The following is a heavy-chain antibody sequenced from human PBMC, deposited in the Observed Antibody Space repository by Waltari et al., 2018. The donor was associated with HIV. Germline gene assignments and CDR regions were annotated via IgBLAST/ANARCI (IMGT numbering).Heavy chain of an antibody. D-gene: IGHD6-13*01. CDR2: IYRCGST. J-gene: IGHJ6*02. Sequence: EVQLVESGGGLVQPGGSLRLSCAASGFTVSSNYMSWVRQAPGKGLEWVSVIYRCGSTYYADSVKGRFTISRDNSKNTLYLQRNSLRAEDTAVYYCARDWAHSSSWSRYYYHGMDVWGQGTTVTVSS. CDR1: GFTVSSNY. V-gene: IGHV3-66*01. CDR3: ARDWAHSSSWSRYYYHGMDV.